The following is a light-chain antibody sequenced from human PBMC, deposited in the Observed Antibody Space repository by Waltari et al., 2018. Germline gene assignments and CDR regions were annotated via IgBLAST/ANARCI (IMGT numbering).Light chain of an antibody. CDR3: QQRSNWPPT. CDR1: QDVVTY. Sequence: VLTQSPATRSLSPGERATLSCRASQDVVTYLAWYQQGPGQAPRLLIYDASTRATGIPARFSGSGSGTDFTLTIDSLDPEYSAVYFCQQRSNWPPTFGQGTRLEIK. V-gene: IGKV3-11*01. CDR2: DAS. J-gene: IGKJ5*01.